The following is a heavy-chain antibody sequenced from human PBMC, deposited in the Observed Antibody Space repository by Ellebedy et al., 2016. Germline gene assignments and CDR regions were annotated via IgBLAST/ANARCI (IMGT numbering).Heavy chain of an antibody. CDR2: IYYSGST. V-gene: IGHV4-30-4*01. CDR1: GGSISSGDYY. D-gene: IGHD6-13*01. J-gene: IGHJ6*02. CDR3: ARCIAAAGTAGYYYGMDV. Sequence: SETLSLTCTVSGGSISSGDYYWSWIRQPPGKGLEWIGYIYYSGSTYYNPSLKSRVTISVDTSKNQFSLKLSSVTAADTAVYYCARCIAAAGTAGYYYGMDVWGQGTTVTVSS.